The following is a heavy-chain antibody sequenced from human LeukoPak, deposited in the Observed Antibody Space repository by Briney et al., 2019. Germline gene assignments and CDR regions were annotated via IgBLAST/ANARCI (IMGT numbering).Heavy chain of an antibody. CDR2: IYYSGNT. CDR1: GGSISSGSYY. Sequence: SETLSLTCTVSGGSISSGSYYWGWIRQPPGKDLEWIGSIYYSGNTYHNPSLKSRVTISVDTSKNQFTLKLNSVTAADTAVYFCARDYPSAAFDIWGQGTMVTVSS. CDR3: ARDYPSAAFDI. V-gene: IGHV4-39*06. J-gene: IGHJ3*02.